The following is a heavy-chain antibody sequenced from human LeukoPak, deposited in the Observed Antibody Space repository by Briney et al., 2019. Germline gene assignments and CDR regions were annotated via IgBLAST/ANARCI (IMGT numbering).Heavy chain of an antibody. J-gene: IGHJ4*02. V-gene: IGHV4-34*01. CDR1: GGPFSHYY. D-gene: IGHD3-3*01. CDR3: ALDFWRGSLTTNF. Sequence: SETLSLTCAVYGGPFSHYYWTWIRQPPGKGLEWIGEINHRGSTDYNPSLKSRVTISVDTSKNQFSLKLTSVTAADTAVYYCALDFWRGSLTTNFWGQGTPVTVSS. CDR2: INHRGST.